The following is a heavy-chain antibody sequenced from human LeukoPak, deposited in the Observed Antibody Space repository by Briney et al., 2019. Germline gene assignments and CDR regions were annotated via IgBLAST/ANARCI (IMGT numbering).Heavy chain of an antibody. D-gene: IGHD2-15*01. CDR1: GYSFSSYW. J-gene: IGHJ4*02. CDR3: ARHRKDIGFDS. Sequence: GESLKISCKGSGYSFSSYWIGWVRQMPGKGLEWMGIIYPDDSNTRYSPSFQGQVTISADRSISTAYLQWSSLKASDTAMYYCARHRKDIGFDSWGQGTLVTVSS. CDR2: IYPDDSNT. V-gene: IGHV5-51*01.